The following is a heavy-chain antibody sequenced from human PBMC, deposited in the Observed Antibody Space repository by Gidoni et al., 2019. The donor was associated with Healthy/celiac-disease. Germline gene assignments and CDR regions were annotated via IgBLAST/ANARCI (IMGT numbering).Heavy chain of an antibody. CDR3: ARGDGITIVRGVFFAY. D-gene: IGHD3-10*01. CDR2: IYYSGST. CDR1: GGATSSSSYY. J-gene: IGHJ4*02. V-gene: IGHV4-39*07. Sequence: QQQLQEACPGGVKTSETTSPTCTAAGGATSSSSYYWGWTRQPPGKGLEWFGSIYYSGSTYYTPSLKGRVTIPVDPSKTQFSLKLSSVPAADTAVYYCARGDGITIVRGVFFAYWGQGTLVTVSS.